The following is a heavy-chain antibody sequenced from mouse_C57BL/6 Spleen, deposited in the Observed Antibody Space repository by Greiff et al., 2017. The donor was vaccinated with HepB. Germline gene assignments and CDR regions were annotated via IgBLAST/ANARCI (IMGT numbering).Heavy chain of an antibody. CDR1: GFNIKDDY. CDR2: IDPENGDT. CDR3: TTVVPLGFDV. V-gene: IGHV14-4*01. Sequence: EVQLQQSGAELVRPGASVKLSCTASGFNIKDDYMHWVKQRPEQGLEWIGWIDPENGDTEYASKFQGKATITADTSSNTAYLQLSSLTSEDTAVYYCTTVVPLGFDVWGTGTTVTVSS. D-gene: IGHD1-1*01. J-gene: IGHJ1*03.